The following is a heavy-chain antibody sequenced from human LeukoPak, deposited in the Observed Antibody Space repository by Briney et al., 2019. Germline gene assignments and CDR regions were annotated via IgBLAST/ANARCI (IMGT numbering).Heavy chain of an antibody. CDR1: GFIFSSYW. J-gene: IGHJ4*02. CDR2: IKQDGSEK. Sequence: PGGSLRLSCAASGFIFSSYWMSWVRQAPGKGLEWVANIKQDGSEKYYVDSVKGRFTISRDNAKNSLYLQMNSLRAEDTAVYYCARDGIQLWSNYFDYWGQGTLVTVSS. V-gene: IGHV3-7*01. CDR3: ARDGIQLWSNYFDY. D-gene: IGHD5-18*01.